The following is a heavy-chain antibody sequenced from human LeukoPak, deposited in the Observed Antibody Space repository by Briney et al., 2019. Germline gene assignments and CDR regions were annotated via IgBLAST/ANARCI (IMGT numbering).Heavy chain of an antibody. CDR2: INPNSGGT. Sequence: ASVKVSCKASGYTFTGYYMHWVRQAPGQGLEGMGWINPNSGGTNYAQKFQGRVTMTRDTSISTAYMELSRLRSDDTAVYYCARVAIAARLYYFDYWGQGTLVTVSS. CDR1: GYTFTGYY. D-gene: IGHD6-6*01. CDR3: ARVAIAARLYYFDY. V-gene: IGHV1-2*02. J-gene: IGHJ4*02.